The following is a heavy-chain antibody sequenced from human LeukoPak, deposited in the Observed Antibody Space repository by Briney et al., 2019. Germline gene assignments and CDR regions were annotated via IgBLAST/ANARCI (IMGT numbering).Heavy chain of an antibody. V-gene: IGHV1-2*02. D-gene: IGHD4-17*01. J-gene: IGHJ4*02. CDR2: INPNSGGT. CDR1: GYTFTGYY. Sequence: VASVKVSCKASGYTFTGYYMHWVRQAPGQGLEWMGWINPNSGGTNYAQKFQGRVTMTRDTSISTAYMELSRLRSDDTAVYYCARTPDPHYGDISKQDYWGQGTLVTVSS. CDR3: ARTPDPHYGDISKQDY.